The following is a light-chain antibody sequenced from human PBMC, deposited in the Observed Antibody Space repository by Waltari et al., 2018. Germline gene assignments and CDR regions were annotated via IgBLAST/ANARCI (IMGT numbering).Light chain of an antibody. CDR1: GSDVGNYNL. Sequence: QSALTQPASMSASPGKSLTVSCTGTGSDVGNYNLVSWYQQHPGKAPKLLISEVSQRPSGVSNRFSGSKSGNTASLTISGLQAEDEGDYFCSSYAGEASVVFGGGTKLTVL. CDR3: SSYAGEASVV. V-gene: IGLV2-23*02. CDR2: EVS. J-gene: IGLJ2*01.